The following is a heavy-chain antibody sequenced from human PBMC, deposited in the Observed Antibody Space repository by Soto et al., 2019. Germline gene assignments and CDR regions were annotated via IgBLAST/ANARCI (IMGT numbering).Heavy chain of an antibody. V-gene: IGHV4-59*01. J-gene: IGHJ5*02. Sequence: SETLSLTCTVSGGSISSYYWSWIRQPPGKGLEWIGYIYYSGSTNYNPSLKSRVTVSVDTSKNQFSLKLSSVTAADTAVYYCARGGKEWEHRNWFDPWGQGTLVTVSS. D-gene: IGHD1-26*01. CDR1: GGSISSYY. CDR2: IYYSGST. CDR3: ARGGKEWEHRNWFDP.